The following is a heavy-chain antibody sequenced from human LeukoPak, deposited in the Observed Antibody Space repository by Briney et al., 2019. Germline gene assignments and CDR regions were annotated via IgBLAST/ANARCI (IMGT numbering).Heavy chain of an antibody. Sequence: GGSLRLSCTASGFTFSSYEMNWVRQAPGKGLEWVSYISRSGNTIYYADSVKGRFTISRDIAKNSLYLQMNSLRAEDTAVYYCARARGSYYDYWGQGTLVTVSS. CDR3: ARARGSYYDY. CDR1: GFTFSSYE. CDR2: ISRSGNTI. J-gene: IGHJ4*02. V-gene: IGHV3-48*03. D-gene: IGHD3-16*01.